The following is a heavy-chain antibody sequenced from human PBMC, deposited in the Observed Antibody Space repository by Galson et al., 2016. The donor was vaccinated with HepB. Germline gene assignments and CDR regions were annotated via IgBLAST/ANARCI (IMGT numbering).Heavy chain of an antibody. CDR2: IYKNGGAT. CDR3: ARDSGYDWALDY. V-gene: IGHV3-23*01. Sequence: SLRLSCAASGFIFRNYAMNWVRQAPGKGLEWVSGIYKNGGATYYADSVKGRFTISRDNSGDTLYLQMNSLRAEDTAVYFCARDSGYDWALDYWGQEPWSTSLQ. J-gene: IGHJ4*01. D-gene: IGHD5-12*01. CDR1: GFIFRNYA.